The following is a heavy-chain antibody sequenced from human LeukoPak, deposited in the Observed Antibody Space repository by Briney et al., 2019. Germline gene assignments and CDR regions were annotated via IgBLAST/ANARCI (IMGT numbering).Heavy chain of an antibody. CDR2: INHSGST. CDR3: ARDLDRGGSRYFDY. J-gene: IGHJ4*02. Sequence: PSETLSLTCAVYGGSFSGYYWSWIRQPPGKGLEWIGEINHSGSTNYNPSLKSRVTISVDTSKNQFSLKLSSVTAADTAVYYCARDLDRGGSRYFDYWGQGTLVTVSS. D-gene: IGHD2-15*01. CDR1: GGSFSGYY. V-gene: IGHV4-34*09.